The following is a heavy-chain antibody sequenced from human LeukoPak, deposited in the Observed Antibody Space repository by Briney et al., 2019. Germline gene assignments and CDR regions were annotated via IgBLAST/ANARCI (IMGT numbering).Heavy chain of an antibody. V-gene: IGHV3-7*01. CDR2: IDQDASEI. D-gene: IGHD6-13*01. J-gene: IGHJ4*02. CDR3: ASGIAAAGYFDY. CDR1: GFTFSTYW. Sequence: GGSLRLSCAASGFTFSTYWMNWYRQAPGKGLEWVGNIDQDASEINYVDSVRGRFTISRDNAKNSLHLQMNSLRAEDTAVYYCASGIAAAGYFDYWGQGTLVTVSS.